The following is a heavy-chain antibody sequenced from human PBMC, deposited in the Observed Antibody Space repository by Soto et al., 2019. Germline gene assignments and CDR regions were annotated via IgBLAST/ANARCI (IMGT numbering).Heavy chain of an antibody. J-gene: IGHJ3*02. CDR2: IYDSVTT. V-gene: IGHV4-61*08. D-gene: IGHD1-26*01. Sequence: TQSHTSTVSRGSLGISVCYCNWIRQAPGKGLEWIGYIYDSVTTNYNSSLESRLTISVDTSKNLFSLRLSSVTAADTAVYYCAGADSGNYYHGFQMWGQGKMVNGSS. CDR3: AGADSGNYYHGFQM. CDR1: RGSLGISVCY.